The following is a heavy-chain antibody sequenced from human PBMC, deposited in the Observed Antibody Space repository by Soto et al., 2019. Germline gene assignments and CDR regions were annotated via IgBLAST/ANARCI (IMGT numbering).Heavy chain of an antibody. D-gene: IGHD3-9*01. CDR1: GFTFSSYW. CDR2: IKQDGSEK. Sequence: GGSLRLSWAASGFTFSSYWMSWVRQAPGKGLEWVANIKQDGSEKYYVDSVKGRFTISRDNAKNSLYLQMNSLRAEDTAVYYCARLLRYFDWLPFYYFDYWGQGTLVTVSS. J-gene: IGHJ4*02. V-gene: IGHV3-7*05. CDR3: ARLLRYFDWLPFYYFDY.